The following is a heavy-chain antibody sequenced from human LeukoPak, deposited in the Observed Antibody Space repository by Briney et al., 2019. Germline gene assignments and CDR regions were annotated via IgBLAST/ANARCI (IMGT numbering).Heavy chain of an antibody. CDR2: MYYSGST. V-gene: IGHV4-39*01. J-gene: IGHJ4*02. CDR1: GGSISSSDYY. D-gene: IGHD4-17*01. Sequence: PSETLSLTCTVSGGSISSSDYYWGWVRQPPGKALEWIGAMYYSGSTYYNPSLESRATISVDTSKNQFSLRLTAVTAADTAVYFCARHSHYGDKFEYWGQGSLVTVSS. CDR3: ARHSHYGDKFEY.